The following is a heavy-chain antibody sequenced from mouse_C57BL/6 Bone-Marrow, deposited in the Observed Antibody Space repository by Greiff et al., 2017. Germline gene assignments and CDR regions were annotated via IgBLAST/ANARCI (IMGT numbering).Heavy chain of an antibody. CDR1: GFSLTSYG. D-gene: IGHD1-1*01. V-gene: IGHV2-5*01. Sequence: VKLMESGPGLVQPSQSLSITCTVSGFSLTSYGVHWVRQSPGKGLEWLGVIWRGGSTDYNAAFMSRLSITKDNSKSQVFFKMNSLQADDTAIYYCAKNYYGSSIPYYFDYWGQGTTLTVSS. CDR2: IWRGGST. J-gene: IGHJ2*01. CDR3: AKNYYGSSIPYYFDY.